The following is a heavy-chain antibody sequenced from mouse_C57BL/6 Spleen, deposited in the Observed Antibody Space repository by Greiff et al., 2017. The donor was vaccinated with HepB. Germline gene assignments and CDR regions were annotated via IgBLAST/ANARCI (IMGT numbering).Heavy chain of an antibody. V-gene: IGHV1-52*01. CDR1: GYTFTSYW. CDR3: ARSSYGNYGYFDV. D-gene: IGHD2-10*01. CDR2: IDPSDSET. Sequence: QVQLKQPGAELVRPGSSVKLSCKASGYTFTSYWMHWVKQRPIQGLEWIGNIDPSDSETHYNQKFKDKATLTVDKSSSTAYMQLSSLTSEDSAVYYCARSSYGNYGYFDVWGTGTTVTVSS. J-gene: IGHJ1*03.